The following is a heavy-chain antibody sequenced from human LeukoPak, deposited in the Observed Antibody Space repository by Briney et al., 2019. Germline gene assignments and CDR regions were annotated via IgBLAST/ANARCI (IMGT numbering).Heavy chain of an antibody. CDR1: GGSISSSSYY. J-gene: IGHJ4*02. CDR3: AKDGRRIQLWLDGYYFDY. V-gene: IGHV4-39*07. CDR2: IYYSGST. D-gene: IGHD5-18*01. Sequence: SETLSLTCTVSGGSISSSSYYWGWIRQPPGKGLEWIGSIYYSGSTYYNPSLKSRVTISVDTSKNQFSLKLSSVTAADTAVYYCAKDGRRIQLWLDGYYFDYWGQGTLVTVSS.